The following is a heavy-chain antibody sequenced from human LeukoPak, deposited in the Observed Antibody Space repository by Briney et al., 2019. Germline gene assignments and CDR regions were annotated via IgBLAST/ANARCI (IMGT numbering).Heavy chain of an antibody. J-gene: IGHJ4*02. CDR3: ARDQEGFDY. V-gene: IGHV1-46*01. Sequence: ASVTVSCKASGYTFTSNYIHWVRQAPGQGLEWMGMVYPRDGSTSYAQNFQGRVTVTRDTSTSTVHMELSGLRSEDTAVYYCARDQEGFDYWGQGTLVTVSS. CDR1: GYTFTSNY. CDR2: VYPRDGST.